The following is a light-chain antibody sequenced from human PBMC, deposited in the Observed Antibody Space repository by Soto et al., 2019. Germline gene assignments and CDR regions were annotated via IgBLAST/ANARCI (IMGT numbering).Light chain of an antibody. CDR3: QSYDSSLSGVV. Sequence: QSVLTQPPSVSGAPGQRVTISCTGSSSNIGAGYDVHWYQQLPGTAPKLLIYANSNRPSGVPDRFSGSKSGTSASLAITGLLARDVAAYYHQSYDSSLSGVVFGGGTKLTVL. J-gene: IGLJ2*01. V-gene: IGLV1-40*01. CDR1: SSNIGAGYD. CDR2: ANS.